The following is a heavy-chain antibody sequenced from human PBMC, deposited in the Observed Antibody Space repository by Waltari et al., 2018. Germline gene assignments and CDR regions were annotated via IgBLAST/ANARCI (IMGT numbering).Heavy chain of an antibody. V-gene: IGHV4-31*03. J-gene: IGHJ6*02. Sequence: QVQLQESGPGLVKPSQTLSLTCTVSGGSISSGGYYWSWIRQHPGKGLEWIGYIYYSGSSVYNPSLKSRVTISVDTSKNQFSLKLSSVTAADTAVYYCARWKRMVRGVGYGMDVWGQGTTVTVSS. CDR2: IYYSGSS. D-gene: IGHD3-10*01. CDR3: ARWKRMVRGVGYGMDV. CDR1: GGSISSGGYY.